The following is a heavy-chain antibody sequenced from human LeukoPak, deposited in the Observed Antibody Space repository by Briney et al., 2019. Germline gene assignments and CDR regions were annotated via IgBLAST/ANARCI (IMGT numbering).Heavy chain of an antibody. CDR3: ARRLVFYSSGSYFDY. CDR1: GGSFSGYY. CDR2: INHSGST. J-gene: IGHJ4*02. D-gene: IGHD6-25*01. Sequence: SETLSLTCAVYGGSFSGYYWSWIRQPPGKGLEWIGEINHSGSTNYNPSLKSRVTISVDTSKNQFSLKLSSVTAADTAVYFCARRLVFYSSGSYFDYWGQGTLVTVSS. V-gene: IGHV4-34*01.